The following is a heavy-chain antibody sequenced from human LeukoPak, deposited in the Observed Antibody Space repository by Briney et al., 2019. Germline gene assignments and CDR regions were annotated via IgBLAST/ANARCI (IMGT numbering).Heavy chain of an antibody. D-gene: IGHD2/OR15-2a*01. J-gene: IGHJ5*02. Sequence: SETLPLHCSVSGASHSSYYWDWLRHPPGKALEWIGYISDTGKTDPNPSLKSRDRITLDTSKKQFSLRLRSLTSADSAVYYCATGYYEPFATWGPGILVTVSS. V-gene: IGHV4-59*01. CDR3: ATGYYEPFAT. CDR1: GASHSSYY. CDR2: ISDTGKT.